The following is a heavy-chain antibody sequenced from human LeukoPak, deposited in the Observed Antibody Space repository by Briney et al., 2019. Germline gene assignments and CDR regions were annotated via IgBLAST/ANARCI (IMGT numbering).Heavy chain of an antibody. J-gene: IGHJ4*02. Sequence: QSGGSLRLSCAASGFAFSSYGMHWVRQAPGKGLEWVAVIASDGSNKYYVDSVKGRFTISRDNSKNTLYLQMNSLGPEDTAAYSCASRSNWEYYFEYWGQGTLVTVSS. CDR3: ASRSNWEYYFEY. D-gene: IGHD1-1*01. CDR1: GFAFSSYG. CDR2: IASDGSNK. V-gene: IGHV3-30*03.